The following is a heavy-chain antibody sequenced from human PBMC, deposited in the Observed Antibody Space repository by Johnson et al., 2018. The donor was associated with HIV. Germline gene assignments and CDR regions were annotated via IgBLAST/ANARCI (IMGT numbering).Heavy chain of an antibody. CDR1: GFTISSYW. CDR2: INWNGVST. J-gene: IGHJ3*02. D-gene: IGHD3-3*01. V-gene: IGHV3-20*04. CDR3: ARVTIFGVTKVDAFDI. Sequence: VQLVESGGGLVQPGGSLRLSCAASGFTISSYWMSWVRQAPGKGLEWVSGINWNGVSTSHVDSVKGRFTISRDNAKNSLYLQMNSLRAEDTALYYCARVTIFGVTKVDAFDIWGQGTMVTVSS.